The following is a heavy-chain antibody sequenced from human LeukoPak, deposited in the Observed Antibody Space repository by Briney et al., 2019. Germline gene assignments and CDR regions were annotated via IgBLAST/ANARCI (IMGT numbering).Heavy chain of an antibody. J-gene: IGHJ3*01. Sequence: GGSLRLSCAASGFTFSSYDMHWVRQPTGRGLEWVSGVGTDDYTYYLGSVKGRFTISRENVRNSVYLQMNSLRAGDTAVYYCARVSPTVNHAFDVWGQGTMVTVSS. CDR2: VGTDDYT. CDR1: GFTFSSYD. CDR3: ARVSPTVNHAFDV. V-gene: IGHV3-13*01.